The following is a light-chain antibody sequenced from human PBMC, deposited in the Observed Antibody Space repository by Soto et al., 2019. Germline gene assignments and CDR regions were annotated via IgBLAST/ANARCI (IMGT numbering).Light chain of an antibody. J-gene: IGKJ1*01. CDR3: QQYNSYWT. V-gene: IGKV1-5*01. CDR1: QSISSW. Sequence: DIQMPQSHSTLSASVGDSVTITCRASQSISSWLAWYQQKPGKAPKLLIYDASSLESGVPSRFSGSGSGTEFTLTISSLQPDDFATYYCQQYNSYWTFGQGTKVDIK. CDR2: DAS.